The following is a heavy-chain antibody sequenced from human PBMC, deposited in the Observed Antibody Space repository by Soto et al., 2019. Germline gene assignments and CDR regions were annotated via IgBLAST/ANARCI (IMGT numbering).Heavy chain of an antibody. CDR2: IGSSSSDT. CDR3: ARDYDFWSGYLSGHFDY. V-gene: IGHV3-11*06. Sequence: QVQLVESGGGLVKPGGSLRLSCAASGFTFSDYFLTWIRQAPGKGLEWVAYIGSSSSDTNYADSVKGRFTISGDNAKNSLFLQMNNLRVDDTAVYYCARDYDFWSGYLSGHFDYWGQGTLVTVSS. J-gene: IGHJ4*02. CDR1: GFTFSDYF. D-gene: IGHD3-3*01.